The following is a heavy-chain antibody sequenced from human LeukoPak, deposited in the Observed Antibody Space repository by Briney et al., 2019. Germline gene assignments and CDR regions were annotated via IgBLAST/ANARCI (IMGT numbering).Heavy chain of an antibody. V-gene: IGHV4-34*01. CDR2: INHSGRT. CDR1: GGSFCVYY. CDR3: ARGFGRITIFGVVIPEFGY. Sequence: SETLSLTCAVYGGSFCVYYWSWIRQPPGKGLEWIGEINHSGRTNYNPSLKSRVTISVDTSKNQFSLKLSSVTAADTAVYYCARGFGRITIFGVVIPEFGYWGQGTLVTVSS. J-gene: IGHJ4*02. D-gene: IGHD3-3*01.